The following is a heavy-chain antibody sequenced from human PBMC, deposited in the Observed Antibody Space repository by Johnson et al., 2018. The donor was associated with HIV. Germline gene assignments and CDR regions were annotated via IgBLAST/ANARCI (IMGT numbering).Heavy chain of an antibody. CDR2: ISGSGGST. Sequence: VQLLESWGGVVQPGRSLRLSCAASGFTFSSYWMSWVRQAPGKGLEWVSAISGSGGSTYYADSVKGRFTISRDDARNTLYLQMNSLRAEDTAVYYCARVRSSGPWVNDAFDIWGQGTLVTVSS. CDR3: ARVRSSGPWVNDAFDI. J-gene: IGHJ3*02. CDR1: GFTFSSYW. D-gene: IGHD4-17*01. V-gene: IGHV3-23*01.